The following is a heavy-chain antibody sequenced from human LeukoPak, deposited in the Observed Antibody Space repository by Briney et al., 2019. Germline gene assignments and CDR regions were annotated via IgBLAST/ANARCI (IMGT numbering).Heavy chain of an antibody. V-gene: IGHV1-2*02. CDR1: GYTFTRYY. CDR3: ARDHPYDSSGYYFGFDP. Sequence: ASVKGSCKASGYTFTRYYMHWVRPAPGQRLEWMGWINPNSGGTNYAQKFQGRVTMTRDTSISTAYMELSRLRSDDTAVYYCARDHPYDSSGYYFGFDPWGQGTLVTVSS. CDR2: INPNSGGT. J-gene: IGHJ5*02. D-gene: IGHD3-22*01.